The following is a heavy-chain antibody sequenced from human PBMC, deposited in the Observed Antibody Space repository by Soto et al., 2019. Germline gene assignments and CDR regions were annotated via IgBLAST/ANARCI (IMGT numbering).Heavy chain of an antibody. CDR2: IYYSGST. D-gene: IGHD2-21*01. Sequence: QVQLQESGPGLVKPSQTLSLTCTVSGGSISSGGDYWTWIRQHPGRGLEWIGYIYYSGSTFYSPSLKSRAIISVDTSRNHFSLRLSSVTAADTAVYYCARGELWWDYWGKGTLVTVSS. CDR1: GGSISSGGDY. J-gene: IGHJ4*02. CDR3: ARGELWWDY. V-gene: IGHV4-31*03.